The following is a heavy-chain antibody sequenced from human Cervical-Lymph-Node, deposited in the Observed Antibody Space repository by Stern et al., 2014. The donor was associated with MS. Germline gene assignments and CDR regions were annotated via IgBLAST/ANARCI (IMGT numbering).Heavy chain of an antibody. Sequence: QVQLLQSETEVKKPGASVRVSCKTSGYTFTAYFLYWVRQAPGQGLEWMARINPKSGATDYAENFEGRVTLTRDTSLNTTYMEVSRLTSDDTAMYYCARGPKFGAFDIWGQGTMVSVST. CDR3: ARGPKFGAFDI. CDR1: GYTFTAYF. V-gene: IGHV1-2*06. CDR2: INPKSGAT. D-gene: IGHD3-3*01. J-gene: IGHJ3*02.